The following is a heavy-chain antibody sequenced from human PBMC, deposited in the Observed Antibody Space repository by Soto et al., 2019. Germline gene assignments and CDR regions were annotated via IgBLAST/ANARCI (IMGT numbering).Heavy chain of an antibody. D-gene: IGHD2-21*02. CDR2: VSLDGTNK. Sequence: QVQLVDSGGGVVQPGRSLRLSCTASGFMFSTYGMHWVSQAPGKGLEWVALVSLDGTNKYYADSVKGRFTISRYNSKNTLYLQMDSLRAEDTSVYYCAKDKSHCWGGACNDYFEHWGQGNRVTVSS. CDR3: AKDKSHCWGGACNDYFEH. V-gene: IGHV3-30*18. J-gene: IGHJ4*02. CDR1: GFMFSTYG.